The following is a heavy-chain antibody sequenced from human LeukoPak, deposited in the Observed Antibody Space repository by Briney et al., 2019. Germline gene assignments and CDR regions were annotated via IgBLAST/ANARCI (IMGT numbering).Heavy chain of an antibody. CDR1: GGSISSYY. D-gene: IGHD3-3*01. J-gene: IGHJ5*02. CDR2: IYTSGST. CDR3: ARDSLLWSGYYNWFDP. Sequence: PSETLSLTCTVSGGSISSYYWSWIRQPAGKGLEWIGRIYTSGSTNYNPSLKSRVTMSVDTSKNQFSLKLSSVTAADTAVYYCARDSLLWSGYYNWFDPWGQGTLGTVSS. V-gene: IGHV4-4*07.